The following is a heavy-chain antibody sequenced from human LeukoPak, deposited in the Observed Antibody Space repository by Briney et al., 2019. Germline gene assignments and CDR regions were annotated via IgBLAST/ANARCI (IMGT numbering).Heavy chain of an antibody. V-gene: IGHV4-31*01. D-gene: IGHD5-12*01. CDR1: GGSISSGVHY. J-gene: IGHJ5*02. CDR2: IYYSGST. CDR3: ARGEEYSGDDVSWFDL. Sequence: SETLSLTCTVFGGSISSGVHYWNWIRQYPGKGLEWIGYIYYSGSTYYNPSLKSLVTMSVDTSKNQFSLKLSSVTAADTAVYYCARGEEYSGDDVSWFDLWGQGTLVTVSS.